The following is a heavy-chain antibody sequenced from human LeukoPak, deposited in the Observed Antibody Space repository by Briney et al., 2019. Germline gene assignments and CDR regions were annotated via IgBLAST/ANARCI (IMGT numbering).Heavy chain of an antibody. J-gene: IGHJ3*02. V-gene: IGHV3-53*01. Sequence: QPRGSLRLSCAASGLTVSSSYMSWVRQAPGKGLEWVSIIYNDGSTYYADSMKGRFTISRDNSKNTLYLQVNSLRAEDTAMYYCARNILFAFDIWGQGTMVTVSS. CDR1: GLTVSSSY. CDR2: IYNDGST. CDR3: ARNILFAFDI.